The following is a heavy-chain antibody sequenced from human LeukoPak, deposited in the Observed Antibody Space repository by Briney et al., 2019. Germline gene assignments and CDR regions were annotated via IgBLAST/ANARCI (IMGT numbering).Heavy chain of an antibody. D-gene: IGHD6-13*01. CDR2: IYSGGST. CDR1: GFTVSSNY. V-gene: IGHV3-66*01. J-gene: IGHJ4*02. Sequence: GGSLRLSCAASGFTVSSNYMSWVRQAPGKGLEWVSVIYSGGSTYYADSVKGRFTISRDNSKNTLYLQMNSLRAEDTAVYYCAREPGYSSSPVNCWGQRTLVTVSS. CDR3: AREPGYSSSPVNC.